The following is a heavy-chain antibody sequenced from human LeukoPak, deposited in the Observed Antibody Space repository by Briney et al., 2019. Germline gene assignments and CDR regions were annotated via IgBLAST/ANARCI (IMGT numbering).Heavy chain of an antibody. J-gene: IGHJ2*01. V-gene: IGHV1-8*03. D-gene: IGHD1-26*01. CDR3: ARVSYSGSYYWYFDL. CDR1: GYTFTSYD. CDR2: MNPNSGNT. Sequence: ASVKVSCKASGYTFTSYDINWVRQATGQGLEWMGWMNPNSGNTGYAQKFQGRVTITRNTSISTAYMELSSLRSEDPAVYYCARVSYSGSYYWYFDLWGRGTLVTVSS.